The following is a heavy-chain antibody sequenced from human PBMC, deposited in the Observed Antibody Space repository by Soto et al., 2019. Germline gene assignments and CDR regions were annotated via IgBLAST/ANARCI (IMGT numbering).Heavy chain of an antibody. D-gene: IGHD3-10*01. CDR1: GYNFNNYW. J-gene: IGHJ6*02. CDR3: ARPPLPGFGKYAMDV. Sequence: PGEALKSSCKGSGYNFNNYWINWMRQMPGKGLEWMGRIDPYDSYTNYSPSFQGHVTISVDTSSSTAYLQWSSLKASDTAMYYCARPPLPGFGKYAMDVCGQGPTVTVSS. V-gene: IGHV5-10-1*01. CDR2: IDPYDSYT.